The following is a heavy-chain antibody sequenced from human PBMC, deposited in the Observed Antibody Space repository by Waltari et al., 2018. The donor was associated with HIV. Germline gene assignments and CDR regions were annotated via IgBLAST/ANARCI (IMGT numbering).Heavy chain of an antibody. V-gene: IGHV1-69*12. D-gene: IGHD2-15*01. J-gene: IGHJ3*02. CDR3: ARDYGGMVVNLDAFDI. Sequence: QVQLVQSGAEVKKPGSSVKVSCKASGGTFSSYAISWVRRAPGQGLEWIGGIIPIFGTANYAQKFQGRVTITADESTSTAYMELSSLRSEDTAVYYCARDYGGMVVNLDAFDIWGQGTMVTVSS. CDR2: IIPIFGTA. CDR1: GGTFSSYA.